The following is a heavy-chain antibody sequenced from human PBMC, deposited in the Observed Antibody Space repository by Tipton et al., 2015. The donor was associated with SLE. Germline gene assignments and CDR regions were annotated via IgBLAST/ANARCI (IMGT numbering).Heavy chain of an antibody. D-gene: IGHD2-2*01. V-gene: IGHV4-59*12. CDR2: IYDSGIT. Sequence: TLSLTCTVSGGSISSYYWSWIRQPPGKGLEWIGYIYDSGITYYNPSLKSRVTISADTSNNQFSLRLSSATAADTAVYYCAREDCSSATCYYDYWGQGTLVTVSS. CDR1: GGSISSYY. J-gene: IGHJ4*02. CDR3: AREDCSSATCYYDY.